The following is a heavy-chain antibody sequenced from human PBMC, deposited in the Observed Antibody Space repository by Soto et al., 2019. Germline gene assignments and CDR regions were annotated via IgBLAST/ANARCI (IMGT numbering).Heavy chain of an antibody. V-gene: IGHV1-69*13. CDR1: GGTFSSYA. CDR3: ARADYYDSSGYYYLDY. Sequence: SVKVSYKASGGTFSSYAISLVRQAPGQGLEWMGGIIPIFGTANYAQKFQGRVTITADESTSTAYMELSSLRSEDTAVYYCARADYYDSSGYYYLDYWGHGTLVTVSS. CDR2: IIPIFGTA. D-gene: IGHD3-22*01. J-gene: IGHJ4*01.